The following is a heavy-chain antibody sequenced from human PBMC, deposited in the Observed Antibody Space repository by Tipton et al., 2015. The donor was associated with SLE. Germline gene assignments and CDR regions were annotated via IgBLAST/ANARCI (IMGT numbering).Heavy chain of an antibody. J-gene: IGHJ6*03. CDR3: ARTSTYYDFWSGLYDYYYYMDG. CDR1: GFSISSYY. D-gene: IGHD3-3*01. V-gene: IGHV4-38-2*02. Sequence: TLSLTCTVSGFSISSYYWGWILQPPGQGLEWLGTIYPSGPTYYNPSLKRRVTMSIDTSNNQFSLKLSSVTAADTAVYYCARTSTYYDFWSGLYDYYYYMDGWGKGTTVTVSS. CDR2: IYPSGPT.